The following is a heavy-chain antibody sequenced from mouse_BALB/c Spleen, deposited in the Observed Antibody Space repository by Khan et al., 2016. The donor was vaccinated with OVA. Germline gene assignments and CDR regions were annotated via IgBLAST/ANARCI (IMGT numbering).Heavy chain of an antibody. V-gene: IGHV5-9-3*01. Sequence: EVQLVESGGGLVKPGGSLKLSCAASGFTFSRYAMSWVRQTPEKRLEWVATISSGGSYTYYPDSVKGRFTISRDNAKNTLYLQMNSLRSEDTAMYYCARLYAMDYWGQGTSVTVSS. CDR1: GFTFSRYA. CDR3: ARLYAMDY. CDR2: ISSGGSYT. J-gene: IGHJ4*01.